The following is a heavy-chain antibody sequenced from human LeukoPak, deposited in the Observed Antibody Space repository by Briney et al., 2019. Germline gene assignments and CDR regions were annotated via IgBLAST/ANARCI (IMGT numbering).Heavy chain of an antibody. D-gene: IGHD3-22*01. V-gene: IGHV3-23*01. CDR2: ISGSGGST. J-gene: IGHJ3*02. CDR1: GFTFSSYA. Sequence: PGGSLRLSCAASGFTFSSYAMSWVRQAPGKGLEWVSAISGSGGSTYYADSVKGRFTISRDNSKSTLYLQMNSLRAEDTAVYYCAKGQNYCESNGAFDIWGQGTMVTVSS. CDR3: AKGQNYCESNGAFDI.